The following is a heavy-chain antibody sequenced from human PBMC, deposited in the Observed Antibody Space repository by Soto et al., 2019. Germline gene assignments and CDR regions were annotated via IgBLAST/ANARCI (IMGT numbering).Heavy chain of an antibody. Sequence: PGGSLRLSCAVSGFTVSSNYMSWVRQAPGKGLEWVSVIYTGGTTYYADSVKGRFTISRDNSKNTLYLQMNSLTAEDTAVYYCAREGVTATADYWGQGALVTVSS. V-gene: IGHV3-53*01. CDR1: GFTVSSNY. D-gene: IGHD2-21*02. CDR3: AREGVTATADY. CDR2: IYTGGTT. J-gene: IGHJ4*02.